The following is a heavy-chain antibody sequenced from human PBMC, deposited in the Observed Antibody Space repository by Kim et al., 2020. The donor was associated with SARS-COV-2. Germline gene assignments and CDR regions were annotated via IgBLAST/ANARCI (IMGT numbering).Heavy chain of an antibody. CDR1: GFTFSNYW. V-gene: IGHV3-74*01. J-gene: IGHJ4*02. D-gene: IGHD3-10*01. Sequence: GGSLRLSCAASGFTFSNYWMHWFRQAPGKGLMWVSRIDRDGSRTNYADSVKDRFTISRDNAKNTLYVQMNSLRAEDTAVYYCARDLHDGSAQYWGQGTLVTVSS. CDR2: IDRDGSRT. CDR3: ARDLHDGSAQY.